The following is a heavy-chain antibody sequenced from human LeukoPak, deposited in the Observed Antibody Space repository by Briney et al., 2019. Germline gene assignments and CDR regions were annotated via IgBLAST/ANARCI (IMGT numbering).Heavy chain of an antibody. CDR1: RDTFISYA. CDR3: ASQTYYYGSGSYSS. D-gene: IGHD3-10*01. Sequence: ASVKVSCKASRDTFISYAISWVRQAPGQGLEWMGGIIPIFGTANYAQKFQGRVTITADESTSAAYMELSSLRSADTAVYYCASQTYYYGSGSYSSWGQGTLVTVSS. J-gene: IGHJ4*02. V-gene: IGHV1-69*13. CDR2: IIPIFGTA.